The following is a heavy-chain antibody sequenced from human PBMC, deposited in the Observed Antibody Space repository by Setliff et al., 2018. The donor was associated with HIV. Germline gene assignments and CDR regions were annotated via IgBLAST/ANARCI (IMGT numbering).Heavy chain of an antibody. D-gene: IGHD4-4*01. CDR2: SHNNGNT. J-gene: IGHJ6*03. Sequence: LSLTCTVSGGSISSYYWSWIRQPPGEGLEWIGYSHNNGNTHYNPSLKSRVTISVDTSKNHVSLRLNSVTAADTAVCYCVIDPTAYPTLRLYFYKMDVWGKGATVTVSS. CDR1: GGSISSYY. V-gene: IGHV4-59*08. CDR3: VIDPTAYPTLRLYFYKMDV.